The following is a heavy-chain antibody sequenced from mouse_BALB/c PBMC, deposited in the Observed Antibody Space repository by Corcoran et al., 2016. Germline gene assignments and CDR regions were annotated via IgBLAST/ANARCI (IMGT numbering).Heavy chain of an antibody. Sequence: QIQLVQSGPELKKPGETVKISCKASGYTFTNYGMNWVKQAPGKGLKWMGWINTYTGEPTYADDFKGRFAFSLETSASTAYLQINNLKNEDMATYFCARRSTVLAYYYAMDYWGQGTSVTVSS. CDR2: INTYTGEP. CDR1: GYTFTNYG. J-gene: IGHJ4*01. CDR3: ARRSTVLAYYYAMDY. D-gene: IGHD1-1*01. V-gene: IGHV9-1*02.